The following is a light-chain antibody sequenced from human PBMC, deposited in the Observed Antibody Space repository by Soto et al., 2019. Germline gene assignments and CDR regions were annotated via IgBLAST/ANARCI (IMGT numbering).Light chain of an antibody. J-gene: IGLJ7*01. CDR3: ATWDDSLNAAV. CDR2: TKN. Sequence: QSVLTQPPSASGAPGQRISISCSGSSSNIGGNTVNWYQQVPGTAPKLLIYTKNQRPSGFPDRFSGSKSGTSASLAISGLQSEDEADYYCATWDDSLNAAVFGGGTQLTVL. CDR1: SSNIGGNT. V-gene: IGLV1-44*01.